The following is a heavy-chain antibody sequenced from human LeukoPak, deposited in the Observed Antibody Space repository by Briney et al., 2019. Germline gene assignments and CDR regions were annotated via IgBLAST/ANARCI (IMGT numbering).Heavy chain of an antibody. CDR3: GKDFGGRYATYYYYGVDV. Sequence: GGSLRLSCAASGFTFSIYAMSWVRQAPGKGLEWVSGVTGTGSAGSTYYADSVKGRFTISRDNSKNSLYLQMNSLRAEDTALYYCGKDFGGRYATYYYYGVDVWGQGTTVTVSS. CDR2: GTGSAGST. D-gene: IGHD3-16*01. J-gene: IGHJ6*02. V-gene: IGHV3-23*01. CDR1: GFTFSIYA.